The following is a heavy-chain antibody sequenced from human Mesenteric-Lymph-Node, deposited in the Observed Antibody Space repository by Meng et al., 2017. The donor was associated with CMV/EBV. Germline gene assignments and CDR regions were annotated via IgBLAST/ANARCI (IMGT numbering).Heavy chain of an antibody. CDR2: IKQDGSEK. CDR3: ARGKDRIAVAGGSLDY. J-gene: IGHJ4*02. CDR1: GFSISDYW. D-gene: IGHD6-19*01. Sequence: GGSLRLSCAGSGFSISDYWMSWVRQTPGKGLEWVANIKQDGSEKYYVGSVMGRFTISRDNAKNSMFLQMNSLRAEDTALYYCARGKDRIAVAGGSLDYWAQGTLVTVSS. V-gene: IGHV3-7*04.